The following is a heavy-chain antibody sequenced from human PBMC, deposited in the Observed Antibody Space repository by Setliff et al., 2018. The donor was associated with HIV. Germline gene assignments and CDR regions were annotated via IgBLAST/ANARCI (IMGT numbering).Heavy chain of an antibody. D-gene: IGHD3-22*01. CDR1: GGSASNSRYY. V-gene: IGHV4-39*01. J-gene: IGHJ4*02. CDR3: ARLTTTYYYDSSAYYHPV. CDR2: IYYSGST. Sequence: SETLSLTCTVSGGSASNSRYYWSWIRQPPGKGLEWIGSIYYSGSTYYNPPLKSRVTISVDTSKNQFALKLSSVTAADTAVFYCARLTTTYYYDSSAYYHPVWGQGTLVTVSS.